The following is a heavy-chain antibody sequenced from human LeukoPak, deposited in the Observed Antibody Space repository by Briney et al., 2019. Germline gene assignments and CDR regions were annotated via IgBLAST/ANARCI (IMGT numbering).Heavy chain of an antibody. CDR3: ARHRTASDN. CDR2: ITTSSTYI. V-gene: IGHV3-21*01. J-gene: IGHJ4*02. Sequence: GGSLRLSCAASGFTFSSYAMGWVRQAPGKGLEWVSSITTSSTYIYYADSVKVRFTISRDNAKSSLYLQMTSLRAEDTAVYYCARHRTASDNWGQGTLVTVSS. D-gene: IGHD3-16*02. CDR1: GFTFSSYA.